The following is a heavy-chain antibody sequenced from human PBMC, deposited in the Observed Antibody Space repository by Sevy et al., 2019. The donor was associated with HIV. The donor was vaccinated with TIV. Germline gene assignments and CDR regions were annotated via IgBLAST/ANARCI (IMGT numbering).Heavy chain of an antibody. J-gene: IGHJ4*02. Sequence: SETLSLTCTVSGGSVSSGSYYWSWIRQPPGKGLEWIGYIYYSGSTNYSPSLKSRVTISVDTSKNQFSLKLSSVTAADTAVYYCARGGISGGSCYFDYWGQGTLVTVSS. V-gene: IGHV4-61*01. CDR2: IYYSGST. D-gene: IGHD2-15*01. CDR3: ARGGISGGSCYFDY. CDR1: GGSVSSGSYY.